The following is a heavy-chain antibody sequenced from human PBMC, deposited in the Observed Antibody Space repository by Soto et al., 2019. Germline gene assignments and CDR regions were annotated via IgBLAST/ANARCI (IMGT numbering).Heavy chain of an antibody. Sequence: SETLSLTCAVYGGSFSGYYWSWIRQPPGKGLEWIGEINHSGSTNYNPALKSRVTISVDTSKNQFSLKLSSVTAADTAVHYCARGILGYCRGGSCLGLDYGRDVWGQGTTGT. V-gene: IGHV4-34*01. CDR3: ARGILGYCRGGSCLGLDYGRDV. CDR1: GGSFSGYY. CDR2: INHSGST. J-gene: IGHJ6*02. D-gene: IGHD2-15*01.